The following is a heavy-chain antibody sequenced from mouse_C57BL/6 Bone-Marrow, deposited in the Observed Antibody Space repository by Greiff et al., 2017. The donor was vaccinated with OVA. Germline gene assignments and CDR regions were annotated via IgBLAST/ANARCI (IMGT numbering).Heavy chain of an antibody. D-gene: IGHD1-1*01. CDR1: GYSFTGYY. Sequence: VQLQQSGPELVKPGASVKISCKASGYSFTGYYMNWVKQSPEKSLEWIGEINPSTGGTTYNQKFKAKATLTVDTSSSTAYMQLNSLPSAAAAFYYCARGRTSPFAYWGQGTRVTVTA. V-gene: IGHV1-42*01. CDR3: ARGRTSPFAY. CDR2: INPSTGGT. J-gene: IGHJ3*01.